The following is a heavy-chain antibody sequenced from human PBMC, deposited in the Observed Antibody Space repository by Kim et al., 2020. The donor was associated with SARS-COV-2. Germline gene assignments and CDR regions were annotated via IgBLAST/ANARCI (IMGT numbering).Heavy chain of an antibody. Sequence: GGSLRLSCAASGFTFSSYGMHWVRQAPGKGLEWVAVIWYDGSNKYYADSVKGRFTISRDNSKNTLYLQMNSLRAEDTAVYYCAKDPATTYYYGSGSYLDYWGHGTLVTVSS. CDR1: GFTFSSYG. CDR3: AKDPATTYYYGSGSYLDY. J-gene: IGHJ4*01. CDR2: IWYDGSNK. D-gene: IGHD3-10*01. V-gene: IGHV3-33*06.